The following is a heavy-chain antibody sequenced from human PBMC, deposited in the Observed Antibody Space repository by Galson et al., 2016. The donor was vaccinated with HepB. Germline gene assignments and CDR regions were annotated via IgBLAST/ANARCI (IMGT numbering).Heavy chain of an antibody. J-gene: IGHJ4*02. Sequence: SLRLSCAASGFTFSSYSMNWVRQAPGKGLEWISSIGSGGTYIYYADSVKGRFTISRDNAKNSLYLQMNSLRAEDTAVYYCARDSGYHSFDYWGQGTLVTVSS. D-gene: IGHD3-22*01. V-gene: IGHV3-21*01. CDR3: ARDSGYHSFDY. CDR2: IGSGGTYI. CDR1: GFTFSSYS.